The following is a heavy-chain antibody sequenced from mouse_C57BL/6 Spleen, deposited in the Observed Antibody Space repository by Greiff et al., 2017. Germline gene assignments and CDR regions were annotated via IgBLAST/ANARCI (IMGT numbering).Heavy chain of an antibody. CDR1: GYAFSSSW. D-gene: IGHD3-1*01. J-gene: IGHJ2*01. CDR3: ARGSAGWEDY. V-gene: IGHV1-82*01. Sequence: VQLQQPGPELVKPGASVKISCKASGYAFSSSWMKWVKQRPGKGLEWIGRIYPGDGDTNYNGKFKGKATLTGDKSSSTAYMQLSSLTSEDSAVYYWARGSAGWEDYWGQGTTLTVSS. CDR2: IYPGDGDT.